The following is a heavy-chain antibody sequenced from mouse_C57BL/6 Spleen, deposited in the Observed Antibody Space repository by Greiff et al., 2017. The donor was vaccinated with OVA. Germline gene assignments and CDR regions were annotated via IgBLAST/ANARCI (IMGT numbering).Heavy chain of an antibody. CDR1: GYTFTSYW. V-gene: IGHV1-69*01. Sequence: VQLQQPGAELVMPGASVKLSCKASGYTFTSYWMHWVQQRPGHGLEWIGEIDPSARYTNYNQKFKGKSTLTVDKSSSTAYMQRSSLTSEDSAVDDGARGKDYGSSRFDYWGQGTTLTVSS. J-gene: IGHJ2*01. CDR3: ARGKDYGSSRFDY. CDR2: IDPSARYT. D-gene: IGHD1-1*01.